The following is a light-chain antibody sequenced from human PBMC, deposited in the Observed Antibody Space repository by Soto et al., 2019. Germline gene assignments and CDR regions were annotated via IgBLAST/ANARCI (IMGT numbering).Light chain of an antibody. CDR2: EVS. J-gene: IGLJ1*01. CDR3: SSYTNSNTLV. Sequence: QSALTQPASVSGSPGQSITISCSGTSSDVGGYKYVSWYQQHPGKATKLMIYEVSYRPSGVSNRFSGSKSGNTASLTISGLQAEDEADYYCSSYTNSNTLVFGTGTKLTVL. CDR1: SSDVGGYKY. V-gene: IGLV2-14*01.